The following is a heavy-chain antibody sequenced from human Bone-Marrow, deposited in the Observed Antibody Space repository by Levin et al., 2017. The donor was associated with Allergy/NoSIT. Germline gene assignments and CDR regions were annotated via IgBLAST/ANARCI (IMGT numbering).Heavy chain of an antibody. CDR2: INSDQTSI. V-gene: IGHV3-74*03. Sequence: GGSLRLSCTASGFIFRSYWMHWVRQAPGKGLVWVSRINSDQTSITYADSVKGRFIVSRDDARNTLFLPMNRLTGEDTAVYYCASPGDVRSGYPGYDYYAMDVWGQGTTVTVSS. CDR3: ASPGDVRSGYPGYDYYAMDV. D-gene: IGHD3-3*01. J-gene: IGHJ6*02. CDR1: GFIFRSYW.